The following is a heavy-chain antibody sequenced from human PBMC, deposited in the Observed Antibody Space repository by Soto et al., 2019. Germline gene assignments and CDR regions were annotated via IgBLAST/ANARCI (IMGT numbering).Heavy chain of an antibody. V-gene: IGHV1-18*01. CDR2: ISGYNGDT. D-gene: IGHD2-8*01. J-gene: IGHJ6*02. CDR3: AKNGQPPYYYYGLDV. CDR1: GYTFTRYG. Sequence: QGQLVQSGGEVKKPGASVKVSCKASGYTFTRYGISWVRQAPGQGLEWMGWISGYNGDTKFAQKLQDRVTMTIDTSTTTAYMELRSLTSDDTAVYYCAKNGQPPYYYYGLDVWGQGTTVTVSS.